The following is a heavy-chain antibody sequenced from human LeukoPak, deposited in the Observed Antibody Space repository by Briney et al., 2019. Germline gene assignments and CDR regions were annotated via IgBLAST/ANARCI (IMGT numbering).Heavy chain of an antibody. J-gene: IGHJ6*03. CDR2: ISWNSGSI. Sequence: PGRSLRLSCAASGFTFDDYAMHWVRQAPGKGLEWVSGISWNSGSIGYADSVKGRFTISRDNAKNSLYLQMNSLRAEDTALYYCARGYSGYGGYYYYFMDVWGKGTTVIVSS. D-gene: IGHD5-12*01. V-gene: IGHV3-9*01. CDR1: GFTFDDYA. CDR3: ARGYSGYGGYYYYFMDV.